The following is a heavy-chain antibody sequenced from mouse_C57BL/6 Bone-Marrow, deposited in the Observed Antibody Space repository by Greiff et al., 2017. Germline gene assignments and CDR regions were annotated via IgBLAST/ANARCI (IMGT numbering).Heavy chain of an antibody. D-gene: IGHD2-4*01. CDR2: IFPGSGST. V-gene: IGHV1-75*01. CDR1: GYTFTDYY. CDR3: ARKGLYYDFSMDY. Sequence: VQLQQSGPELVKPGASVKLSCTASGYTFTDYYINWVKQRPGQGLEWIGWIFPGSGSTYYNEKFKGKATLTVAKSSSTAYMLRSSLTSEDAAVYFCARKGLYYDFSMDYWGQGTSVTVSS. J-gene: IGHJ4*01.